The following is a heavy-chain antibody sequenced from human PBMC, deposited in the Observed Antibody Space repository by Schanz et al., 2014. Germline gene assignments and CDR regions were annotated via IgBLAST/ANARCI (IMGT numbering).Heavy chain of an antibody. CDR2: IWYDGSNK. CDR3: ARDGDFDY. CDR1: GFTFSSYG. J-gene: IGHJ4*02. Sequence: QVQLVESGGGVVQPGRSLRLSCAASGFTFSSYGMHWVRQAPGKGLEWVAIIWYDGSNKYYADSVKGRFTISRDNSKNTLFLQMSSLRAEDTDVYYCARDGDFDYWGQGTLVTVSS. V-gene: IGHV3-33*01.